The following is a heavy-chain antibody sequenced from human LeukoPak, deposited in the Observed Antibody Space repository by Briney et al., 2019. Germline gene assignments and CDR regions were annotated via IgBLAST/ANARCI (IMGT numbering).Heavy chain of an antibody. Sequence: GGSLRLSCAASGFTFSSYGMHWVRQAPGKGLEWVAFIRYDGSNKYYADSVKGRFTISRDNSENTLYLQMNSLRAEDTAVYYCAKATSKWEHLDAFDIWGQGTMVTVSS. CDR2: IRYDGSNK. D-gene: IGHD1-26*01. V-gene: IGHV3-30*02. CDR1: GFTFSSYG. CDR3: AKATSKWEHLDAFDI. J-gene: IGHJ3*02.